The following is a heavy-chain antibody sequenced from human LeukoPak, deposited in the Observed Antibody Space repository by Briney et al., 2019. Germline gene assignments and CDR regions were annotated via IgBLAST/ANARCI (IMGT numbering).Heavy chain of an antibody. V-gene: IGHV1-2*02. CDR3: ARPGIAAAGNSYYYYYMDV. CDR2: INPNSGGT. J-gene: IGHJ6*03. Sequence: ASVKVSCKASGYTFTGYYMHWVRQAPGQGLEWMGWINPNSGGTNYAQKLQGRVTMTRDTSTSTAYMELSRLRSDDTAVYYCARPGIAAAGNSYYYYYMDVWGKGTTVTISS. CDR1: GYTFTGYY. D-gene: IGHD6-13*01.